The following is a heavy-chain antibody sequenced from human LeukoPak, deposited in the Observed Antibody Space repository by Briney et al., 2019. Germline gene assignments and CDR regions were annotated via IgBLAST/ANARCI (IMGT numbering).Heavy chain of an antibody. D-gene: IGHD3-3*01. CDR1: GYTFTTYD. V-gene: IGHV1-3*03. J-gene: IGHJ6*03. Sequence: ASVKLSCKASGYTFTTYDINWVRQATGQGLEWMGWINAGNGNTKYSQEFQDRVTITRDTSASTAYMELSSLRSEDMAVYYCARARYETRIWPKSRYDYYHYMDVWGKGTTVTVSS. CDR2: INAGNGNT. CDR3: ARARYETRIWPKSRYDYYHYMDV.